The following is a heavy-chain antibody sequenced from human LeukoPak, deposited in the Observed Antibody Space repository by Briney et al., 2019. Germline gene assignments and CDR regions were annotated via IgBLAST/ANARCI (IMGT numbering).Heavy chain of an antibody. D-gene: IGHD3-10*01. CDR2: IYHSGST. J-gene: IGHJ4*02. V-gene: IGHV4-38-2*02. CDR3: ARMSPRYYYGSGGLPGSDY. CDR1: GYSISSGYY. Sequence: SETLSLTCTVSGYSISSGYYWGWIRQPPGKGLEWIGSIYHSGSTNYNPSLKSRVTISVDKSKNQFSLKLSSVTAADTAVYYCARMSPRYYYGSGGLPGSDYWGQGTLVTVSS.